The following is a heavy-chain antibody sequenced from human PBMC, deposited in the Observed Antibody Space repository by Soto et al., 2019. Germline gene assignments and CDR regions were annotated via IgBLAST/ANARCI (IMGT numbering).Heavy chain of an antibody. CDR2: IIPIFGTA. V-gene: IGHV1-69*13. CDR1: GGTFSSYA. Sequence: SVKVSCKASGGTFSSYAISWVRRAPGQGLEWMGGIIPIFGTANYAQKFQGRVTITADESTSTAYMELSSLRSEDTAVYYCALGVGHYYYYGMDVWGQGTTVTVSS. D-gene: IGHD7-27*01. CDR3: ALGVGHYYYYGMDV. J-gene: IGHJ6*02.